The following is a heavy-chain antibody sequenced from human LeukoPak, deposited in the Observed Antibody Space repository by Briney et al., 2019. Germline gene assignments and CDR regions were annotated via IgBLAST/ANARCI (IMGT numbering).Heavy chain of an antibody. CDR1: GFTFSTYW. J-gene: IGHJ4*02. D-gene: IGHD6-19*01. Sequence: GGSLILSCTASGFTFSTYWMSWVRQAPGKGLEWVANTKEDGGEKYYVDSVKGRFTISRDNAENSLYLQMNSLRAEDTAVYYCARRSVAGSLDYWGQGTLVTVSS. CDR3: ARRSVAGSLDY. CDR2: TKEDGGEK. V-gene: IGHV3-7*01.